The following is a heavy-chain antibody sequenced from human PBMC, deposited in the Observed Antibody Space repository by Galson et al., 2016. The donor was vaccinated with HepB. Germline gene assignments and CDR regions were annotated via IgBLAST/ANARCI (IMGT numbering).Heavy chain of an antibody. J-gene: IGHJ4*02. CDR3: ARHFSGSY. CDR2: ISGSGAST. V-gene: IGHV3-23*01. Sequence: SLRLSCAASGFTFSNYDMSWVRQAPGRGLEWVSGISGSGASTKYADSVKGRFTISRDNSKNALHLHMNSLRAEDTAMYFCARHFSGSYLGQGTLVTVAS. D-gene: IGHD3-22*01. CDR1: GFTFSNYD.